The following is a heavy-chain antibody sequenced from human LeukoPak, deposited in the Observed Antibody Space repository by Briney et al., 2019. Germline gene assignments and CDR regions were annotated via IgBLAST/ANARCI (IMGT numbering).Heavy chain of an antibody. J-gene: IGHJ6*03. Sequence: GGSLRLSCAASGFTFSSYWMSWVRQAPGKGLEWVANINQDGSEKQYVDSVKGRFTISRDNAKNSLYLQMNSLRAEDTAVHYCARGTEDMEVWGKGTTVTVSS. CDR3: ARGTEDMEV. V-gene: IGHV3-7*01. D-gene: IGHD2-8*02. CDR1: GFTFSSYW. CDR2: INQDGSEK.